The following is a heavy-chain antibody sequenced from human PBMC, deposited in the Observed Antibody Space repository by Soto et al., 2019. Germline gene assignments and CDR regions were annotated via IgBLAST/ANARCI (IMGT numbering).Heavy chain of an antibody. J-gene: IGHJ6*02. V-gene: IGHV1-69*13. Sequence: GASVKVSCKASGGTFSSYAISWVRQAPGQGLEWMGGFIPIFGTANYAQKFQGRVTITADESTSTAYMELSSLRSEDTAVYYCASHIAVAAQRLYYYYYGMDVWGQGTTVTVSS. D-gene: IGHD6-19*01. CDR3: ASHIAVAAQRLYYYYYGMDV. CDR2: FIPIFGTA. CDR1: GGTFSSYA.